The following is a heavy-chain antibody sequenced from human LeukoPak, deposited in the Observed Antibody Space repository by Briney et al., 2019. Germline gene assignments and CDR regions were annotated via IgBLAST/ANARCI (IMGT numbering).Heavy chain of an antibody. J-gene: IGHJ6*02. V-gene: IGHV3-23*01. CDR2: ISGSGGST. CDR1: GFTFSSYA. D-gene: IGHD6-19*01. CDR3: AKDWVAVAGTYYYYYGMDV. Sequence: PGGSLRLSCAASGFTFSSYAMSWVRQAPGKGLEWVSAISGSGGSTYYADSVKGGFTISRDNSKNTLYLQMNSLRAEDTAVYYCAKDWVAVAGTYYYYYGMDVWGQGTTVTVSS.